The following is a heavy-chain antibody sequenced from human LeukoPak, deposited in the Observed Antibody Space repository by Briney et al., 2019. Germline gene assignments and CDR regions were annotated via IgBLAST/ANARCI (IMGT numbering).Heavy chain of an antibody. Sequence: SQTLSLTCAISGDSVSSNNGAWNWIRQSPSRGLEWLGRTYYRSKWYNDYAGSFISRITISPDTSKNQFSLQRDSVTPEDTAVYYCARDVGATGWHTFDYWGQGTLVTVSS. CDR1: GDSVSSNNGA. J-gene: IGHJ4*02. CDR2: TYYRSKWYN. D-gene: IGHD3-9*01. V-gene: IGHV6-1*01. CDR3: ARDVGATGWHTFDY.